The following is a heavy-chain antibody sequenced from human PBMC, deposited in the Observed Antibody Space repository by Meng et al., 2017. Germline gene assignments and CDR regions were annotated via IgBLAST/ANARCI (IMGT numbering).Heavy chain of an antibody. D-gene: IGHD1-1*01. CDR2: VDPEDGET. Sequence: EVQLVQAWAEGKKPGATVKISCKVSGYTFTEYYMHWVQQAPGKGLEWMGLVDPEDGETIYAEKFQDRVTITADTSTDTAYMELSSLRSEDTAVYYCARVDRNDDADFDYWGQGTLVTVSS. V-gene: IGHV1-69-2*01. CDR1: GYTFTEYY. CDR3: ARVDRNDDADFDY. J-gene: IGHJ4*02.